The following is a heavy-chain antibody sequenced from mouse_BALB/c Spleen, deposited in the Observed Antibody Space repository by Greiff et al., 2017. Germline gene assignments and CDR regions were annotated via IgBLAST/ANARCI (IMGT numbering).Heavy chain of an antibody. J-gene: IGHJ3*01. CDR1: GFTFSSFG. CDR3: AREGTGAFAY. V-gene: IGHV5-17*02. Sequence: EVHLVESGGGLVQPGGSRKLSCAASGFTFSSFGMHWVRQAPEKGLEWVAYISSGSSTIYYADTVKGRFTISRDNPKNTLFLQMTSLRSEDTAMYYCAREGTGAFAYWGQGTLVTVSA. D-gene: IGHD3-3*01. CDR2: ISSGSSTI.